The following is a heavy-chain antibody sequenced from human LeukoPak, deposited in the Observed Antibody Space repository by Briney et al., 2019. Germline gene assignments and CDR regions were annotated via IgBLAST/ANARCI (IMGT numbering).Heavy chain of an antibody. CDR1: GFTFSSYA. J-gene: IGHJ4*02. CDR3: ARGRQQLVLGY. Sequence: PGGSLRLSCAASGFTFSSYAMHWVRRAPGKGLEYVSAISSNGGSTYYANSVKGRFTISRDNSKNTLYLQMGSLRAEDMAVYYCARGRQQLVLGYWGQGTLVTVSS. D-gene: IGHD6-13*01. CDR2: ISSNGGST. V-gene: IGHV3-64*01.